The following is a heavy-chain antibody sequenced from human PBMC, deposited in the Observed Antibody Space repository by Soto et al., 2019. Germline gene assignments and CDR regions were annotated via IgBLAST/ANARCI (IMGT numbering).Heavy chain of an antibody. J-gene: IGHJ6*02. D-gene: IGHD3-9*01. CDR2: IYYSGST. CDR3: AKLIYDIYYYALDV. CDR1: GGSISSGGYY. V-gene: IGHV4-31*03. Sequence: SETLSLTCTVSGGSISSGGYYWSWIRQHPGKGLEWIGYIYYSGSTYYNPSLKSRVTISVDTSKNQFSLKLSSVTAEDTAIYYCAKLIYDIYYYALDVWGQGTTVTVSS.